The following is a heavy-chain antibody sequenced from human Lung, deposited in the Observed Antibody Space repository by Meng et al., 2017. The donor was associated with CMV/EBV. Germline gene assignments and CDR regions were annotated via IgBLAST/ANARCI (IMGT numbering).Heavy chain of an antibody. J-gene: IGHJ4*02. CDR1: GFTFSNYA. CDR3: AWGVVTPGY. D-gene: IGHD4-23*01. V-gene: IGHV3-30*04. Sequence: GESLKISCAASGFTFSNYAMHWVRQAPGKGLEWVAVISYDGSNKYFADSVKGRFTISRDNSKNTLYLQMNSLRAEDTAVYYSAWGVVTPGYWGQGTLVTVSS. CDR2: ISYDGSNK.